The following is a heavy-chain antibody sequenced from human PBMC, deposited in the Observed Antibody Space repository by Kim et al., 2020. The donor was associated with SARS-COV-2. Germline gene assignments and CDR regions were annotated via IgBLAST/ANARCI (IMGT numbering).Heavy chain of an antibody. V-gene: IGHV4-59*01. Sequence: SETLSRTCTVSGGSISSYYWSWIRQPPGKGLEWIGYIYYSGSTNYNPSLKSRVTISVDTSKNQFSLKLSSLTAADTAVYFCARGQLLFGVWGQGTLVTVSS. D-gene: IGHD2-2*01. CDR2: IYYSGST. CDR3: ARGQLLFGV. CDR1: GGSISSYY. J-gene: IGHJ4*02.